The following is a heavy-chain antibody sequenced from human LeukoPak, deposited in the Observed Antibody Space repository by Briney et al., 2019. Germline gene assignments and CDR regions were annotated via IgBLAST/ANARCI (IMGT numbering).Heavy chain of an antibody. J-gene: IGHJ4*02. V-gene: IGHV4-30-4*01. CDR3: ARGGYSYGLGY. CDR2: IYYSGST. CDR1: GGSISSGDYY. Sequence: SETLSLTCTVSGGSISSGDYYWSWIRHPPGKGLEWIGYIYYSGSTYYNPSLKSRVTISVDTSKNQFSLKLSSVTAADTAVYYCARGGYSYGLGYWGQGTLVTVSS. D-gene: IGHD5-18*01.